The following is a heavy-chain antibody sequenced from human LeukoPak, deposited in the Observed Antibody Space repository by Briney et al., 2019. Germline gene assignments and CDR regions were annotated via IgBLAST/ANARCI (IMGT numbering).Heavy chain of an antibody. D-gene: IGHD3-22*01. V-gene: IGHV3-48*03. CDR1: GFTFSSYE. CDR2: ISSSGSTT. Sequence: GGSLRLSCAASGFTFSSYEMNWVRQAPGKGLEWVSYISSSGSTTHYADSVKGRFTISRDNAKNSLYLQMNSLRAEDKAVYYCARDNYDSSGYYFDWGQGTLVTVSS. J-gene: IGHJ4*02. CDR3: ARDNYDSSGYYFD.